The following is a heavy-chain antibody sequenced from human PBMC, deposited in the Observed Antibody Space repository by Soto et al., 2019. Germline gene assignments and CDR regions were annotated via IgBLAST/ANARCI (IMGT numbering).Heavy chain of an antibody. J-gene: IGHJ4*02. CDR2: IWFDGSNK. V-gene: IGHV3-33*01. CDR1: GFTFSSYG. Sequence: QVQLVESGGGVVQPGRSLRLSCAASGFTFSSYGMHWVRQAPGKGLEWVAVIWFDGSNKFYADSVKGRFTISRDNSKNTVSLQRNSLRDEGSAAYYCATTGPYWGQGTLVTVSS. CDR3: ATTGPY.